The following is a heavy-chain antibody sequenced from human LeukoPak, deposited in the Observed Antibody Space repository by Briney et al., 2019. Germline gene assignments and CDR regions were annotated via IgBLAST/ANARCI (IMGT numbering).Heavy chain of an antibody. J-gene: IGHJ4*02. V-gene: IGHV3-7*01. CDR3: APQTMILVL. D-gene: IGHD3-22*01. Sequence: GGSLRLSCVASGFTFSTHWVSWVRRAPGKGLEWVANIKEDGSKTDYAESVKGRFTISRDNDKNSVFLQMHSLRAEDTAIYYCAPQTMILVLGGQGTLVTVSS. CDR1: GFTFSTHW. CDR2: IKEDGSKT.